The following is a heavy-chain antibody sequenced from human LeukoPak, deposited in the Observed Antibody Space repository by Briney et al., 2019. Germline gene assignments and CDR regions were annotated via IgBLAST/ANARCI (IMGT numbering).Heavy chain of an antibody. CDR3: ARMNYYDSSGYCDY. CDR2: INSDGSST. CDR1: GFTFSSYW. D-gene: IGHD3-22*01. Sequence: GGSLRLSCAASGFTFSSYWMHWVRQAPGKGLVWVSRINSDGSSTSYADSVKGRFTISRDNAKNSLYLQMNSLRAEDTAVYYCARMNYYDSSGYCDYWGQGTLVTVSS. J-gene: IGHJ4*02. V-gene: IGHV3-74*01.